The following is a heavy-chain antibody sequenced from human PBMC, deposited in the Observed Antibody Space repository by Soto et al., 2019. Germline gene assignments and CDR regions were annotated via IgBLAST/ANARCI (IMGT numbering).Heavy chain of an antibody. CDR1: GYSFYNSG. CDR3: SKNGASWFAS. CDR2: ISVFNGYA. V-gene: IGHV1-18*01. Sequence: QVQLVQPGPELKKPGASVKVSCKTSGYSFYNSGISWVRQAPGQGLEWMGWISVFNGYAHYAQKFQGRVSMTADTLTSTAYMELRGLRSDDTAMYYFSKNGASWFASWGQGTPVTVSS. J-gene: IGHJ5*01. D-gene: IGHD1-1*01.